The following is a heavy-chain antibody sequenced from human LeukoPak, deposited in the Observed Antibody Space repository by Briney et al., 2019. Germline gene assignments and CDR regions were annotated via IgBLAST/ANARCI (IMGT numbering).Heavy chain of an antibody. CDR2: VSQDGSNR. D-gene: IGHD1-26*01. Sequence: GGSLRLSCAASGFTFSSSGIHWVRQAPGKGLEWVSTVSQDGSNRYYGDSVKGRFITSRDNSRNTVYLQMNSLRAEDTAMYFCAKDTPSPNSGFYHYWGQGTPVTVSS. J-gene: IGHJ4*02. CDR3: AKDTPSPNSGFYHY. CDR1: GFTFSSSG. V-gene: IGHV3-30*18.